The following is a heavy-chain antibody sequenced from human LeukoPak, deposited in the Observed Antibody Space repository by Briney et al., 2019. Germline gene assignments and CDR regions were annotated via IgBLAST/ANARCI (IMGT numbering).Heavy chain of an antibody. Sequence: GGSLRLSCTASGFTFGDYAMSWVRQAPGKGPEWVGFVRRKANGGTTEYAASVKGRFTISRDDSKSIAYLQMNSLKTEDTAVYYCTSGLYYDSWSDLFDYWGQGTLVTVSS. CDR2: VRRKANGGTT. V-gene: IGHV3-49*04. J-gene: IGHJ4*02. CDR1: GFTFGDYA. D-gene: IGHD3-3*01. CDR3: TSGLYYDSWSDLFDY.